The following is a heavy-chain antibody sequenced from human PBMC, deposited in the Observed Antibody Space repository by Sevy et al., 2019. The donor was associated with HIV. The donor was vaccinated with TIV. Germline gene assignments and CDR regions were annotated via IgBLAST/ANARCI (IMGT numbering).Heavy chain of an antibody. CDR1: GFTFSSYG. Sequence: GGSLRLSCAASGFTFSSYGMHWVRQAPGKGLEWVAVIWYDGSNKYYAHSVKGRFTISRDNSKNTLYLQMNSLRAEDTAVYYCARGSGGYPDLGMDVWGQGTTVTVSS. CDR2: IWYDGSNK. D-gene: IGHD1-26*01. V-gene: IGHV3-33*01. CDR3: ARGSGGYPDLGMDV. J-gene: IGHJ6*02.